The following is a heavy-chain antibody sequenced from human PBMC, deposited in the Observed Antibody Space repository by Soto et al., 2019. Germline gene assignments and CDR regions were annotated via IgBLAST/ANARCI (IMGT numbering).Heavy chain of an antibody. V-gene: IGHV4-34*01. CDR3: ARERLARITISSDNWFDP. J-gene: IGHJ5*02. Sequence: PSETLSLTCAVYGGSFSGYYWSWIRQPPGKGLEWIGEINHSGSTNYNPSLKSRVTISVDTSKNQFSLKLSSVTAADTAVYYCARERLARITISSDNWFDPWGQGTLVTVSS. CDR2: INHSGST. CDR1: GGSFSGYY. D-gene: IGHD3-3*01.